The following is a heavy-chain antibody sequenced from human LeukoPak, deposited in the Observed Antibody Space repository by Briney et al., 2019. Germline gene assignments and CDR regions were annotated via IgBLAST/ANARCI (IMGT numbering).Heavy chain of an antibody. D-gene: IGHD1-26*01. CDR1: GDSISSHY. J-gene: IGHJ2*01. Sequence: PSETLSLTCTVSGDSISSHYWSWIRQPPGKGLEWVGYIYYSGTTNYNPSLKSRVTISVDTSKNQFSLKLSSVTAADTAVYARALEYFDLWGRGTMVTVSS. CDR2: IYYSGTT. CDR3: ALEYFDL. V-gene: IGHV4-59*11.